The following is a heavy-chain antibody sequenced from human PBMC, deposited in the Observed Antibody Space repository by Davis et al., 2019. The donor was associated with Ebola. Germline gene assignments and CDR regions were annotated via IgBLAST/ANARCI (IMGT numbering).Heavy chain of an antibody. V-gene: IGHV4-59*12. J-gene: IGHJ5*02. CDR2: IYHSGST. CDR3: ARWNYHVLWGGWFDP. D-gene: IGHD3-9*01. CDR1: GGSISSYY. Sequence: MPSETLSLTCTVSGGSISSYYWSWIRQPPGKGLEWIGYIYHSGSTYYNPSLKSRVTISVDRSKNQFSLKLSSVTAADTAVYYCARWNYHVLWGGWFDPWGQGTLVTVSS.